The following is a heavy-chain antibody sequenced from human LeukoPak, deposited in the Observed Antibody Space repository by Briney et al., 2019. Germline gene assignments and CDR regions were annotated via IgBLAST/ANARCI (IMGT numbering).Heavy chain of an antibody. CDR1: GFTFSSYA. J-gene: IGHJ3*02. CDR3: ARGAGI. CDR2: ISPSSSTI. V-gene: IGHV3-48*02. Sequence: GGSLRLSCAASGFTFSSYAMSWVRQAPGKGLEWVSYISPSSSTIYYADSVKGRFTISRDNAKNSLYLQMNSLREEDTAVYYCARGAGIWGQGTMVTVSS.